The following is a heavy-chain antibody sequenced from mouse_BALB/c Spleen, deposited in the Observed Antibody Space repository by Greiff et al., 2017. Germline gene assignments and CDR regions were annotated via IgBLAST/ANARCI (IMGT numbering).Heavy chain of an antibody. CDR2: ISSGGSYT. CDR1: GFTFSSYA. V-gene: IGHV5-9-4*01. J-gene: IGHJ1*01. CDR3: ARVSSSFWYLDV. D-gene: IGHD1-1*01. Sequence: EVQGVESGGGLVKPGGSLKLSCAASGFTFSSYAMSWVRQSPEKRLEWVAEISSGGSYTYYPDTVTGRFTISRDNAKDTLYLEMSSLRSEDTAMYYCARVSSSFWYLDVWGAGTTVTVSS.